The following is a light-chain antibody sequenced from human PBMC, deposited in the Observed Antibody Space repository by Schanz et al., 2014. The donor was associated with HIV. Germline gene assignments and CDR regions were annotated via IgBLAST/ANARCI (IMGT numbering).Light chain of an antibody. J-gene: IGKJ4*01. CDR1: QSITSNY. CDR2: GAS. V-gene: IGKV3-20*01. CDR3: QQYVTSTRIT. Sequence: EIVLTQSPGTLSLSPRSRATLSCRASQSITSNYLAWYQQKPGQAPRLLIYGASNRATGIPDRFSGSGSGTDFTLTISRLEPEDSAVYYCQQYVTSTRITFGGGTKVEIK.